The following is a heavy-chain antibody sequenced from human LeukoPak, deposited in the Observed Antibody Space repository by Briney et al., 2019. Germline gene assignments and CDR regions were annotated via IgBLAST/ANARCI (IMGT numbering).Heavy chain of an antibody. CDR3: ARRVSSSGFDAFDV. CDR1: GYRFTSYW. CDR2: NYPGDSDT. D-gene: IGHD5-12*01. V-gene: IGHV5-51*01. J-gene: IGHJ3*01. Sequence: GESLKVSCKGSGYRFTSYWIGWVRQMPGKGLQWMGINYPGDSDTTYSPSFQGQVTMSADKSISTAYLQWSSLKASDTAMYYCARRVSSSGFDAFDVWGHGTMVTVSS.